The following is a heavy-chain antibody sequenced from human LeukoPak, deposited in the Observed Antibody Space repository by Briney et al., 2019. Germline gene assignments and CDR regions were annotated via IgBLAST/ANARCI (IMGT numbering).Heavy chain of an antibody. CDR2: INHSGST. J-gene: IGHJ4*02. Sequence: SETLSLTCAVYGGAFSGYYWSWIRQPPGKGLEWIGEINHSGSTNYNPSLKSRVTISVDTSKNQFPLKLSSVTAEDTAVYYCARGLRYYDSSGYPVLDYWGQGTLVTVSS. V-gene: IGHV4-34*01. CDR1: GGAFSGYY. CDR3: ARGLRYYDSSGYPVLDY. D-gene: IGHD3-22*01.